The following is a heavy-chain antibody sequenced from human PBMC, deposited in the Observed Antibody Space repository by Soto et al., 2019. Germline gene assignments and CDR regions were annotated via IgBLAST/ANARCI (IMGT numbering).Heavy chain of an antibody. J-gene: IGHJ4*02. CDR1: GFTFSSHA. V-gene: IGHV3-23*01. Sequence: EVQLLESGGGLVQPGGSLRLSCAASGFTFSSHAMSWVRQAPGKGLEWVSTISGSGGSTYYPDSVKGRFTISRDNYKNTLYLQMNGLRAEDTAVYYCAKRPTIAVAGSFDYWGQGTLVTVSS. CDR3: AKRPTIAVAGSFDY. D-gene: IGHD6-13*01. CDR2: ISGSGGST.